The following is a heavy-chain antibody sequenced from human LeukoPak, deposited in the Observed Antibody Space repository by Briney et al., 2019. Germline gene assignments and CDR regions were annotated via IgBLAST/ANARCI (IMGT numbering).Heavy chain of an antibody. D-gene: IGHD5-24*01. Sequence: GASVKVSCKASGYTFTGYQMHWVRQAPGQGLEWMGWINPNSGGTNYVQKFQGRVTMTRDTSISTAYMEPSRLRSDDTAVYYCAREGNSLYWGQGTLVTVSS. J-gene: IGHJ4*02. CDR2: INPNSGGT. V-gene: IGHV1-2*02. CDR3: AREGNSLY. CDR1: GYTFTGYQ.